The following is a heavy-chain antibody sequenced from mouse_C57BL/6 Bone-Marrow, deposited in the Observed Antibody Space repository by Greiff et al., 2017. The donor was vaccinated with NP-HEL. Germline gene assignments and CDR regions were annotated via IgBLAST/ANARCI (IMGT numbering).Heavy chain of an antibody. CDR2: INPSSGYT. V-gene: IGHV1-7*01. D-gene: IGHD3-1*01. CDR1: GYTFTSYW. CDR3: AGSRGYAMDY. J-gene: IGHJ4*01. Sequence: QVQLQQSGAELAKPGASVKLSCTASGYTFTSYWMHWVKQRPGQGLEWIGYINPSSGYTKYNQKFKDKATSTADTSSSTAYMQLLSLTYEDSAVYYCAGSRGYAMDYWGQGTSVTVSS.